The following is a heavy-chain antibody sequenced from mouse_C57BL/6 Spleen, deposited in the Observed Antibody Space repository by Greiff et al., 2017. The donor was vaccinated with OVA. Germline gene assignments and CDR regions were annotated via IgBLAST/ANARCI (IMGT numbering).Heavy chain of an antibody. CDR2: ISYDGSN. CDR1: GYSITSGYY. CDR3: AREGAQVGWFAY. D-gene: IGHD3-2*02. J-gene: IGHJ3*01. V-gene: IGHV3-6*01. Sequence: EVQLQQSGPGLVKPSQSLSLTCSVTGYSITSGYYWNWIRQFPGNKLEWMGYISYDGSNNYKPSLKNRISITRDTAKNQFFLKLNSVTTEDTATYYCAREGAQVGWFAYWGQGTLVTVSA.